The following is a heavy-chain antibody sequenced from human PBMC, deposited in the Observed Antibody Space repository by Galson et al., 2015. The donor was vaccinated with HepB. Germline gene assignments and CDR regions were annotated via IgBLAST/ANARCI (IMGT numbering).Heavy chain of an antibody. CDR3: ATGADYCFVN. Sequence: SLRLSCAASGFTFSSYAMDWVRQVPGKGLEWVVFIGSDGSTRSYADSVKGRFTISRDKSKNTLYVQMDSLRAEDTAVYYCATGADYCFVNWGQGTLVTVSS. CDR2: IGSDGSTR. CDR1: GFTFSSYA. V-gene: IGHV3-30*02. J-gene: IGHJ4*02.